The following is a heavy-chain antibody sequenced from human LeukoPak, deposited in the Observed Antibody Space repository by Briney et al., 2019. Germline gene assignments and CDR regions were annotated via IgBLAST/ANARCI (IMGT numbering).Heavy chain of an antibody. CDR3: ARHWEYSGYDFEGNWFDP. V-gene: IGHV5-51*01. CDR2: IYPGDSGT. D-gene: IGHD5-12*01. J-gene: IGHJ5*02. Sequence: GESLKISCKGSGYRFTSYWIGWVRPMPGKGLEWMGIIYPGDSGTRYSTSFQGQVTISAAKSISTAYLQWSSLKASDTAMYYCARHWEYSGYDFEGNWFDPWGQGTLVTVSS. CDR1: GYRFTSYW.